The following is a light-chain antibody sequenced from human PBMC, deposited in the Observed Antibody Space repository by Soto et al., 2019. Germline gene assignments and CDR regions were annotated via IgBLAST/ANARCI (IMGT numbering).Light chain of an antibody. CDR1: SSDVGDYNY. J-gene: IGLJ2*01. CDR2: EVS. Sequence: QSVLTQPPSASGSPGQSVTLSCTGNSSDVGDYNYVSWYQQHPGKAPKLMIYEVSMRPSGVPDRFSGSKSANTASLIVSGLQAEDEADYYCSSYVGSSNSVVFGGGTKVTVL. V-gene: IGLV2-8*01. CDR3: SSYVGSSNSVV.